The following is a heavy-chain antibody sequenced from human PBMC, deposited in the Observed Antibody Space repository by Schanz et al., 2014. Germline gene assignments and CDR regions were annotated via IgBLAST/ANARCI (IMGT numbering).Heavy chain of an antibody. V-gene: IGHV4-4*07. CDR3: AREKVDIVVIPGARRNYYYSGMDV. Sequence: QVQLQESGPGLVKPSETLSLTCSVSGGSISSYYWSWIRQPAGKGLEWIGRFYSSGSTNYNPSLQSRVTMSIEPSKTKFSLRLSSVTAADTAVYYCAREKVDIVVIPGARRNYYYSGMDVWGQGTTVTVSS. CDR1: GGSISSYY. J-gene: IGHJ6*02. D-gene: IGHD2-2*01. CDR2: FYSSGST.